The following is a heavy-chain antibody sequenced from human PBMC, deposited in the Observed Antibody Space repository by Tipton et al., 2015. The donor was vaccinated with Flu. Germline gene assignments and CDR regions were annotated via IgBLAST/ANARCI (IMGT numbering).Heavy chain of an antibody. CDR3: AREWGDAFDI. CDR2: VYYSGSI. D-gene: IGHD3-16*01. CDR1: GGSISSHY. J-gene: IGHJ3*02. V-gene: IGHV4-59*11. Sequence: TLSLTCTVSGGSISSHYWSWIRQPPGKGLEWIGYVYYSGSISYNPSLKSRVTISVDTSKNQFSLKLSSVTAADTAVYYCAREWGDAFDIGGRETRVTVSS.